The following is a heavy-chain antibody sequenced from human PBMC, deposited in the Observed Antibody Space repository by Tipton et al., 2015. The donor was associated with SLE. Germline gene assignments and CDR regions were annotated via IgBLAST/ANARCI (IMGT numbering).Heavy chain of an antibody. Sequence: TLSLTCAVYGGSFSDYYWSWIRQPPGKGLEWIGEINHSGSTTYNPSLKSRVTMSVDTSKNQFSLKLNSVTAADTAVYYCAKNSGSYYFDDWGQGTLVTVSS. D-gene: IGHD3-10*01. J-gene: IGHJ4*02. CDR2: INHSGST. CDR3: AKNSGSYYFDD. V-gene: IGHV4-34*01. CDR1: GGSFSDYY.